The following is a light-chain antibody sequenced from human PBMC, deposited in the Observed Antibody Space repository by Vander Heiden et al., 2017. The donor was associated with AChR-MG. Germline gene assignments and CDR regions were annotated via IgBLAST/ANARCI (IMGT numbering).Light chain of an antibody. V-gene: IGLV3-1*01. CDR2: QDS. J-gene: IGLJ2*01. CDR1: KLGDKY. CDR3: QAGDSSTAVV. Sequence: SYELPQPPSVSVSPGQTATISCSGAKLGDKYACWYQQKPGQSPVLVIYQDSKRAAGIPERFSGSNSGNTATLTISGTEAMDEADYYGQAGDSSTAVVFGGGTKLTVL.